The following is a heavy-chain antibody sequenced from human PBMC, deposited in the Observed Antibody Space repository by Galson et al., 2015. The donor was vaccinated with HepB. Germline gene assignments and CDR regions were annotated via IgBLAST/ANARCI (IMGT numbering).Heavy chain of an antibody. D-gene: IGHD3-22*01. CDR2: INPNSGGT. CDR3: ARDEAYYDSSGFDY. CDR1: GYTFTGYY. J-gene: IGHJ4*02. V-gene: IGHV1-2*02. Sequence: SVKVSCKASGYTFTGYYMHWVRQAPGQGLEWMGWINPNSGGTNYAQKFQGRVTMTRDTSISTAYMELSRLRSDDTAVYYCARDEAYYDSSGFDYWGQGTLVTVSS.